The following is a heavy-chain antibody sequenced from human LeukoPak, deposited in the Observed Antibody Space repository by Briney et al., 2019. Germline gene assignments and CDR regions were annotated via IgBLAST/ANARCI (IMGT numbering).Heavy chain of an antibody. CDR3: AREVRGVIITHAPDY. V-gene: IGHV1-69*05. J-gene: IGHJ4*02. Sequence: SVKVSCKASGGTFSSYAISWVRQAPGQGLEWMGGIIPIFGTANYAQKFQGRVTITTDESTSTAYMELSSLRSEDTAVYYCAREVRGVIITHAPDYWGQGTLVAVSS. CDR1: GGTFSSYA. D-gene: IGHD3-10*01. CDR2: IIPIFGTA.